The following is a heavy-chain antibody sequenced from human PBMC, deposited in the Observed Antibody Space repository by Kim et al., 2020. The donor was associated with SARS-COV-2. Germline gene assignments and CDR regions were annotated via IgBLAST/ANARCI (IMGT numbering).Heavy chain of an antibody. V-gene: IGHV3-7*01. CDR3: ARSRVGWLVS. D-gene: IGHD6-19*01. Sequence: EKYYGESVKGRFTISRDNAKNSLYLQMNSLRAEDTDVYYCARSRVGWLVSWGQGTLVTVSS. J-gene: IGHJ5*02. CDR2: EK.